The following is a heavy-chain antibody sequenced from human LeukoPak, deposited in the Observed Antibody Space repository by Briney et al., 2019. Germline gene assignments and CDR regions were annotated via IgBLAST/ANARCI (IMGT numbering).Heavy chain of an antibody. CDR2: ISGSGGST. CDR1: GFTFSSYA. Sequence: GGSLRLSCAASGFTFSSYAMSWVRQAPGKGLEWVSGISGSGGSTYYADSVKGRFTISRDNTKNTLYLQMNSLRAEDTAVYYCAKSSYYDTSGYYREYYFDYWGQGTLVIVSS. CDR3: AKSSYYDTSGYYREYYFDY. J-gene: IGHJ4*02. D-gene: IGHD3-22*01. V-gene: IGHV3-23*01.